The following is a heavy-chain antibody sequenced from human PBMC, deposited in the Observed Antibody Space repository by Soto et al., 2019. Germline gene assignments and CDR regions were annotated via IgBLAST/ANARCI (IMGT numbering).Heavy chain of an antibody. CDR3: YATIFTPYYYDSSGYPDDAFDI. Sequence: GASVKVSCKASGYTFTSYDINWVRQATGQGLEWMGWMNPNSGNTGYAQKFQGRVTMTRNTSISTAYMELSSLRSEDTAVYYCYATIFTPYYYDSSGYPDDAFDIWGQGTMVTVSS. V-gene: IGHV1-8*01. J-gene: IGHJ3*02. CDR1: GYTFTSYD. D-gene: IGHD3-22*01. CDR2: MNPNSGNT.